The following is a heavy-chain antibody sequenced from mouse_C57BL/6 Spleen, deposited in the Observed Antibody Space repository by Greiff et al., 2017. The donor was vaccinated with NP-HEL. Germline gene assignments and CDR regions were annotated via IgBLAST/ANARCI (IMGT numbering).Heavy chain of an antibody. J-gene: IGHJ2*01. CDR2: ISSGGSYT. CDR3: ARHYDYDEGFNY. CDR1: GFTFSSYG. V-gene: IGHV5-6*01. D-gene: IGHD2-4*01. Sequence: EVQVVESGGDLVKPGGSLKLSCAASGFTFSSYGMSWVRQTPDKRLEWVATISSGGSYTYYPDSVKGRFTISRDNAKNTLYLQMSSLKSEDTAMYYCARHYDYDEGFNYWGQGTTLTVSS.